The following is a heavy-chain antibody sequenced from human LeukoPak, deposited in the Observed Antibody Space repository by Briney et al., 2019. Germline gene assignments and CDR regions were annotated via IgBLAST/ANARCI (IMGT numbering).Heavy chain of an antibody. J-gene: IGHJ4*02. V-gene: IGHV3-30*04. Sequence: GGSLRLSCAASGFTFSSYAMHWVRQAPGKGLEWVAVISYDGSNKYYADSVKGRFTISRDNSKNTLYLQMNSLRAEDTAVYYCASMGAVVWGQGTLVTVSS. CDR1: GFTFSSYA. CDR3: ASMGAVV. D-gene: IGHD2-15*01. CDR2: ISYDGSNK.